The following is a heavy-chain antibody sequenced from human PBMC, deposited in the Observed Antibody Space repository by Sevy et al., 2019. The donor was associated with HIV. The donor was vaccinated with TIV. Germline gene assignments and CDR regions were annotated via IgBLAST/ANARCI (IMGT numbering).Heavy chain of an antibody. Sequence: GGSLRLSCAASGFTFSNAWMSWVRQSPGKGLEWVGRIRSKAGGGTTDYATIVKGKFTISRDDSRDILYLQLNSLVTEDTAVYYCTTDHRRDGIVVVPFEYWGQGTLVTVSS. J-gene: IGHJ4*02. D-gene: IGHD2-15*01. CDR2: IRSKAGGGTT. V-gene: IGHV3-15*01. CDR1: GFTFSNAW. CDR3: TTDHRRDGIVVVPFEY.